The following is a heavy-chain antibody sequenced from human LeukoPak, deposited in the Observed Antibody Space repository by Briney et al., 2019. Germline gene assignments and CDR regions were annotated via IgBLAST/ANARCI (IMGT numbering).Heavy chain of an antibody. Sequence: SETLSLTCTVSGGSISSTSYYWGWIRQPPGKGLEWIGSTYYSGSTYYNPSLKSRVTISVDTSKNQFSLKLSSVTAADTAVYYCPRGAVTKPLDYWGQGTLVTVSS. D-gene: IGHD4-17*01. J-gene: IGHJ4*02. CDR2: TYYSGST. V-gene: IGHV4-39*07. CDR3: PRGAVTKPLDY. CDR1: GGSISSTSYY.